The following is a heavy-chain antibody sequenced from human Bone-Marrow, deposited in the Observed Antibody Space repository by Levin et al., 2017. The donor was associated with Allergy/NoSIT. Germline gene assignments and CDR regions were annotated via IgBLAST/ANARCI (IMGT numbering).Heavy chain of an antibody. Sequence: GESLKISCAASGFTFSSYAMSWVRQAPGKGLEWVSSIHNSSGSTHYADSVKGRFTFSRDNSKNRLYLQMYSLRAEDTAVYYCAKDLLYFYGSGSYDFWGQGTLVTVSS. CDR2: IHNSSGST. CDR1: GFTFSSYA. D-gene: IGHD3-10*01. CDR3: AKDLLYFYGSGSYDF. V-gene: IGHV3-23*01. J-gene: IGHJ4*02.